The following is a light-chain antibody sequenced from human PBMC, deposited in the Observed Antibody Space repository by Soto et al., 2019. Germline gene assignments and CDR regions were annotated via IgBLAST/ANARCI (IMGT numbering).Light chain of an antibody. CDR3: HQYGGSPGT. V-gene: IGKV3-15*01. CDR1: QTVRNN. Sequence: EILIPQSPDTLSVSPGERATLSCRASQTVRNNLAWFQQTPGQAPRILIYDASTRDTGVPARFSGGGSRTDFTLPLTPLQSEDVEVDYCHQYGGSPGTLGQGTKVDIK. J-gene: IGKJ1*01. CDR2: DAS.